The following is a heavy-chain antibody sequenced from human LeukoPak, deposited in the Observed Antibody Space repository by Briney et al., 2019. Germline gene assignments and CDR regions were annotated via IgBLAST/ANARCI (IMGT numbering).Heavy chain of an antibody. Sequence: ASVMVSCKVSGYTLTELSMHWVRQAPGEGLEWMGGSDPEDGETIYAQKFQGRVTLTEDTSADTAYMELSSLRSEDTAVYYCAADTAMSYWYFDLWGRGTLVTVSS. CDR3: AADTAMSYWYFDL. J-gene: IGHJ2*01. D-gene: IGHD5-18*01. CDR2: SDPEDGET. V-gene: IGHV1-24*01. CDR1: GYTLTELS.